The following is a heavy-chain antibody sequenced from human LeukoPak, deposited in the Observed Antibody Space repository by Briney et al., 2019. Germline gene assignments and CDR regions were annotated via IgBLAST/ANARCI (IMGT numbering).Heavy chain of an antibody. D-gene: IGHD3-16*02. CDR1: GFTFSSYE. CDR3: ARAGEITFGGVIVLRLHDASDI. J-gene: IGHJ3*02. Sequence: GGSLRLSCAASGFTFSSYEMNWVRQAPGKGLEWVSYISSSGSTIYYADSVKGRFTISRDNAKNSLYLQMNSLRAEDTAVYYCARAGEITFGGVIVLRLHDASDIWGQGTMVTVSS. V-gene: IGHV3-48*03. CDR2: ISSSGSTI.